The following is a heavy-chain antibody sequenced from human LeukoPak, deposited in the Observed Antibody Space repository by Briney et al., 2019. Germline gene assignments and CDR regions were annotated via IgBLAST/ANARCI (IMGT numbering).Heavy chain of an antibody. J-gene: IGHJ5*02. CDR3: AKNYGDSNCFDP. Sequence: SQTLSLTCAISGDSVSCNSAAWNWIRQSPSRGLEWLGRTYYRSNWFNDVALSVKSRITINPDTSKNQFSLQLSSVAPEDTAVYCGAKNYGDSNCFDPWGQGTLVTVSS. CDR2: TYYRSNWFN. V-gene: IGHV6-1*01. D-gene: IGHD4-17*01. CDR1: GDSVSCNSAA.